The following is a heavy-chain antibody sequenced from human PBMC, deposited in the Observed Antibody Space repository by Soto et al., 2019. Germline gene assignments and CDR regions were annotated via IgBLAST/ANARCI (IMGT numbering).Heavy chain of an antibody. CDR1: GYTFTSYA. D-gene: IGHD1-26*01. CDR3: ARDLGSYYVFDY. V-gene: IGHV1-3*01. CDR2: INAGNGDT. J-gene: IGHJ4*02. Sequence: VASVKVSCKASGYTFTSYAMHWVRQAPGQRLEWMGWINAGNGDTKYSQKFQGRVTITRDTSASTAYMELSSLRSEDTAVYYCARDLGSYYVFDYWGQGTLVTVSS.